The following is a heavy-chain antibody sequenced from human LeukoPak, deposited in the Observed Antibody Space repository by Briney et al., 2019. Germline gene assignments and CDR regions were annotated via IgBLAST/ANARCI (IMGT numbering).Heavy chain of an antibody. D-gene: IGHD3-10*02. V-gene: IGHV3-21*01. J-gene: IGHJ4*02. CDR2: ISSDNSYI. CDR1: GFTFSDYT. Sequence: PGGSLRLSCAASGFTFSDYTMTWVRQAPGKGLEWVASISSDNSYIDYADSVKGRFTISRDNAKNSLFLKTDTLRGDDTGIYYCARDPNVLGITPYYFDFWGQGTLVTVSS. CDR3: ARDPNVLGITPYYFDF.